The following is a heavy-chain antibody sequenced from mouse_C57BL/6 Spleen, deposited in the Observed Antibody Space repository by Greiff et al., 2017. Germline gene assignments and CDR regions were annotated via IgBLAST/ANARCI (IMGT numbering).Heavy chain of an antibody. V-gene: IGHV2-6-1*01. CDR1: GFSLTSYG. Sequence: VKLLESGPGLVAPSQSLSITCTVSGFSLTSYGVHWVRQPPGKGLEWLVVIWRAGSTTYNSALNSRLSISKDNTKSQVCLKMTSLQTDDTAMYYCARQGYYYGSRGGYFDVWGTGTTVTVSS. J-gene: IGHJ1*03. CDR3: ARQGYYYGSRGGYFDV. D-gene: IGHD1-1*01. CDR2: IWRAGST.